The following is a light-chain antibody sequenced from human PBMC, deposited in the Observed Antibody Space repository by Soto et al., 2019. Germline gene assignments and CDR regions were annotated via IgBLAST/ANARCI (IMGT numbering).Light chain of an antibody. Sequence: QSALTQPASVSGSPGQSITISCTGTSSDVGGYNYVSWYQHHPGKAPKLMIFDVSNRPSGVSNRFSGSKSGNTASLTISGLQLGEAADYYSRPYPPSNPRKIGFGSGPKVTDL. V-gene: IGLV2-14*03. CDR3: RPYPPSNPRKIG. J-gene: IGLJ1*01. CDR2: DVS. CDR1: SSDVGGYNY.